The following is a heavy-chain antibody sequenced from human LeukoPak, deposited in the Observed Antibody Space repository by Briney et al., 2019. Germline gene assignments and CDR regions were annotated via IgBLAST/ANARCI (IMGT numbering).Heavy chain of an antibody. CDR2: INWNGSST. D-gene: IGHD6-19*01. CDR1: GFTFDDYG. CDR3: ARESRERYSSGWKYYYYYYYMDV. J-gene: IGHJ6*03. V-gene: IGHV3-20*04. Sequence: PGGSLRLSCAASGFTFDDYGMSWVRQAPGKGLEWVSGINWNGSSTGYADSVKGRFTISRDNAKNSLYLQMNSLRAEDTALYYCARESRERYSSGWKYYYYYYYMDVWGKGTTVTVSS.